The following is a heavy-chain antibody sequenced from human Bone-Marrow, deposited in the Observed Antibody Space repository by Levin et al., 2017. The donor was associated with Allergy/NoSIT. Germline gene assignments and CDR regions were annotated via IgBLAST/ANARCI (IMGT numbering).Heavy chain of an antibody. CDR1: GDSVSTYSAS. CDR2: TYYRSTSSRSKWFN. CDR3: AREFGLLTSFDF. V-gene: IGHV6-1*01. Sequence: SQTLSLTCAISGDSVSTYSASWNWIRQSPSRGLEWLGRTYYRSTSSRSKWFNDYAVSLKGRITIDPDTSKNQFSLQLNSVTPEDTAVYYCAREFGLLTSFDFWGQGTLVTVSS. J-gene: IGHJ4*02. D-gene: IGHD1-14*01.